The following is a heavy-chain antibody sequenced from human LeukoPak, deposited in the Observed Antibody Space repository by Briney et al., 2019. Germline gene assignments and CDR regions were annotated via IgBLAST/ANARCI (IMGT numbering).Heavy chain of an antibody. CDR2: ISAYNGNT. V-gene: IGHV1-18*01. J-gene: IGHJ4*02. CDR1: GYTFTSYG. Sequence: GASVKVSCKASGYTFTSYGISWVRQAPGQGLEWMGWISAYNGNTNYAQKLQGRVTMTTDTSTSTAYMELRSLRSDDTAVYYCARIMRDRKLSSTRSGGHDYWGQGTLVTVSS. CDR3: ARIMRDRKLSSTRSGGHDY. D-gene: IGHD2-2*01.